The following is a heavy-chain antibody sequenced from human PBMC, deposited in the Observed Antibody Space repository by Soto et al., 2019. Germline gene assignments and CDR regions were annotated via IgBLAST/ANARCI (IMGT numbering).Heavy chain of an antibody. CDR2: IRSKVDGETT. Sequence: EGQLVESGGGLVKPGESLRLSCAASGFTFSHVWMNWVRQAPGKGLEWVGRIRSKVDGETTDYAAPVKGRFTISRDDSNNMLYLQMNSLNAEDTAVYYCAHLALKYNSGWYEVSDGGQGTPVPVTS. V-gene: IGHV3-15*07. D-gene: IGHD6-19*01. CDR3: AHLALKYNSGWYEVSD. CDR1: GFTFSHVW. J-gene: IGHJ4*02.